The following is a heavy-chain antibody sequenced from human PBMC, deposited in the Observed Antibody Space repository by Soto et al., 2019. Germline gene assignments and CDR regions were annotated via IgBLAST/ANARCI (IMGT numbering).Heavy chain of an antibody. D-gene: IGHD1-26*01. Sequence: QVQLQESGPGLVKPSETLSLTCTVSSGSVSTYYWSWIRQPAGKGLEWIGRIFINGNTNYNPSLRSRVTMSVDTSKCQFSLNLTSVTAADTAVYFCARGGGSYNFDSWGQGILVTVSA. V-gene: IGHV4-4*07. CDR1: SGSVSTYY. J-gene: IGHJ4*02. CDR2: IFINGNT. CDR3: ARGGGSYNFDS.